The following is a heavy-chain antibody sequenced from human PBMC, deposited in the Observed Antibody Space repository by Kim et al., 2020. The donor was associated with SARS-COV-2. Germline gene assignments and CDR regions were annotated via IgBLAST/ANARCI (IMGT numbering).Heavy chain of an antibody. CDR1: GYSFTTYW. CDR3: ARLAVLGGSLAGNYFDY. D-gene: IGHD7-27*01. CDR2: IDPSDSYT. J-gene: IGHJ4*02. Sequence: GESLKISCKGSGYSFTTYWIAWVRQMPGKGLEWMGRIDPSDSYTNYSPSFQGLVTMSGDKSITTAYLQWSSLKASDTAMYYCARLAVLGGSLAGNYFDYWGQGTLVTVSS. V-gene: IGHV5-10-1*01.